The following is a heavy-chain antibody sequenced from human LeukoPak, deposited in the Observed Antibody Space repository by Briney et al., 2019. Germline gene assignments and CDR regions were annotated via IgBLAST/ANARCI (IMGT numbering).Heavy chain of an antibody. V-gene: IGHV3-23*01. D-gene: IGHD2-2*01. CDR1: GFTFSSYA. Sequence: GGSLRLSCAASGFTFSSYAMSWVRQAPGRGLEWVSAISGSGGRTYYADSVKGRFTISRDNSKNTLYLQMNSLRAEHTAVYYCAKDCSSTSCYDYWGQGPLVTVST. CDR3: AKDCSSTSCYDY. J-gene: IGHJ4*02. CDR2: ISGSGGRT.